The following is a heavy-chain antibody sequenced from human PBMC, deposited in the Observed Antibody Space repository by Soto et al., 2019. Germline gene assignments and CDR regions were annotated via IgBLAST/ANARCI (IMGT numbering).Heavy chain of an antibody. V-gene: IGHV1-2*02. CDR3: ASRFQGKGIAAASPDY. CDR2: INPNNGGT. J-gene: IGHJ4*02. CDR1: GYTFTGDY. Sequence: QVQLVQSGAEVKKPGASAKVSCKASGYTFTGDYMHWVRQAPGQGLEWMGWINPNNGGTNYAQNFQGRVTMTRDTSISTAYMELSRLRDHDTAVYYCASRFQGKGIAAASPDYWGQGTLVTVSS. D-gene: IGHD6-13*01.